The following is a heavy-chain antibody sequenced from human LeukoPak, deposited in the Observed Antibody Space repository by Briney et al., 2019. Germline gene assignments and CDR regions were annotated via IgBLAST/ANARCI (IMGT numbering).Heavy chain of an antibody. D-gene: IGHD1-7*01. J-gene: IGHJ4*02. CDR3: EREDNINYAPYFNY. CDR2: IDPDGSST. V-gene: IGHV3-74*01. Sequence: GGSLRLSCEASGFTFSQYWMHWVRHAPGKGLVWVSRIDPDGSSTNYADSVKGRFTISRDNAKNTLYLQLNSLRAEDTAVYYCEREDNINYAPYFNYWGQETLVTVSS. CDR1: GFTFSQYW.